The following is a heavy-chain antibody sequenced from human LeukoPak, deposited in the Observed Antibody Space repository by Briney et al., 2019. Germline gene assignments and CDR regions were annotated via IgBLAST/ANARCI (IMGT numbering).Heavy chain of an antibody. Sequence: GGSLRLSCAASGFTFSRYGMHWVRQAQGKGLEWVTAISYDGSNKYYADSVKGRFTISRDNSKNTLYVQMNSLRAEDTAVYYCAKEGYSRGYYSYYYMDVWGKGTTVTVPS. CDR1: GFTFSRYG. D-gene: IGHD6-13*01. CDR3: AKEGYSRGYYSYYYMDV. CDR2: ISYDGSNK. V-gene: IGHV3-30*18. J-gene: IGHJ6*03.